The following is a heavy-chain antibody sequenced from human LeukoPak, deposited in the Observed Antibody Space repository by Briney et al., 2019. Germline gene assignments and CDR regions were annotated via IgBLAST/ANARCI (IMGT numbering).Heavy chain of an antibody. V-gene: IGHV1-69*10. D-gene: IGHD6-13*01. J-gene: IGHJ6*02. CDR1: GGTFSSYT. CDR2: VIVILGIA. Sequence: SVTVSCKASGGTFSSYTISLVRQAPGQGLEWMGGVIVILGIANYAQKFQGRVTITADNSTSTAYMELSSLRSEDTAVYYCAIIPPDSSSWNTYYYYYGMDVWGQGTTVTVSS. CDR3: AIIPPDSSSWNTYYYYYGMDV.